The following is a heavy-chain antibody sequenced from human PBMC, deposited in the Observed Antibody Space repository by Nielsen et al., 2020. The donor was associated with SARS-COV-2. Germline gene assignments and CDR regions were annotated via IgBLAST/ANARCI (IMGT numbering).Heavy chain of an antibody. CDR2: INPSGGST. D-gene: IGHD6-13*01. Sequence: ASVKVSCKASGYIFTTYYVHWVRQAPGQGLEWMGIINPSGGSTSYAQKFQGRVTMTRDTSTSTVYMELSSLRSEDTAVYYCARGYSNRRLDPWGQGTLVTVSS. CDR3: ARGYSNRRLDP. V-gene: IGHV1-46*01. J-gene: IGHJ5*02. CDR1: GYIFTTYY.